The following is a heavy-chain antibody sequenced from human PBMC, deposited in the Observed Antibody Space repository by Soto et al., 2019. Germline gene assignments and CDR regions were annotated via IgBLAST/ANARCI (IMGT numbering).Heavy chain of an antibody. D-gene: IGHD3-22*01. CDR2: ISAYNGNT. CDR3: AMYEISSGYWQFDY. V-gene: IGHV1-18*01. J-gene: IGHJ4*02. CDR1: GYTFTSYG. Sequence: QVQLVQSGAEVKKPGASVKVSGKASGYTFTSYGISWVRQAPGQGPEWMGWISAYNGNTNYAQKLQVIVTMTTDTSTSTAYMELRSLGSDDTAMYYCAMYEISSGYWQFDYWGQGTLVTVSS.